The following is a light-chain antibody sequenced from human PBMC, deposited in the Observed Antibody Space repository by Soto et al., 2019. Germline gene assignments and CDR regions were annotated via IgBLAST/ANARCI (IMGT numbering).Light chain of an antibody. V-gene: IGKV3-15*01. J-gene: IGKJ2*01. Sequence: EIVMTQSPSTLSVSPGERATLSCRASQSVSNNLAWYQQKPGQVPRLLIYGASTMASGIPARFSGSGSGTEFNLTISSLQSEDFVVYYCQQYNNWPPYTFGQGTKLEIK. CDR1: QSVSNN. CDR2: GAS. CDR3: QQYNNWPPYT.